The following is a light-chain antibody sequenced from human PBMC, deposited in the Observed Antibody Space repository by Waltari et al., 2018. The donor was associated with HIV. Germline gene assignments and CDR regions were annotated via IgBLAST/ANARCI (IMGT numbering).Light chain of an antibody. V-gene: IGLV3-25*03. Sequence: SSALTQTPSVSVSPGQTATITCSGEAFPSRYAHWYQQRAGQAPFLVIYQDHKRPSGIPDRCSGSSSGTVLTLTISGVQTEDEGDYYCQTTDTNGVVVFGGGTKVTVL. CDR3: QTTDTNGVVV. CDR2: QDH. J-gene: IGLJ2*01. CDR1: AFPSRY.